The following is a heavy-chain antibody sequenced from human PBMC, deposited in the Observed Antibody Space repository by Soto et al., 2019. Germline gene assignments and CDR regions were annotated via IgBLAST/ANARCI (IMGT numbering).Heavy chain of an antibody. CDR2: IWYDGSNK. J-gene: IGHJ3*02. D-gene: IGHD4-17*01. V-gene: IGHV3-33*01. CDR1: GFTFSSYG. Sequence: QVQLVESGGGVVQPGRSLRLSCAASGFTFSSYGMHWVRQAPGKGLEWVAVIWYDGSNKYYADSVKGRFTISRDNSKNXXYLQMNGLRAEDTAVYYCAREGPGDYGDSTDAFDIWGQGTMVTVSS. CDR3: AREGPGDYGDSTDAFDI.